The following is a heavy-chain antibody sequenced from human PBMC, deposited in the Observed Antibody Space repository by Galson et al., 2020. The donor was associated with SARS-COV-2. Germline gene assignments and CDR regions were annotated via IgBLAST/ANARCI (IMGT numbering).Heavy chain of an antibody. J-gene: IGHJ4*02. CDR2: IYPNYNR. V-gene: IGHV3-53*01. Sequence: GGSLRLSCAASGFTVSSSYISWVRQAPGKGLEWVSLIYPNYNRFYADSVKGRFTISRDNSRNTLFLQMNSLRAEDTAVYYCLKEGDTINQDYWGQGTLGTVSS. CDR3: LKEGDTINQDY. D-gene: IGHD3-10*01. CDR1: GFTVSSSY.